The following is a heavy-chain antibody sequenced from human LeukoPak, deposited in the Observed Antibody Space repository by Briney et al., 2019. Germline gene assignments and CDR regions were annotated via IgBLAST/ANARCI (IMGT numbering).Heavy chain of an antibody. CDR2: IYYSGST. D-gene: IGHD2-21*01. J-gene: IGHJ4*02. CDR3: AREVGNCGGDC. Sequence: WFRQPPGKGLEWIGSIYYSGSTYYNPSLKSRVTISVDTSKNQFSLKLSSVTAADTAVYYCAREVGNCGGDCWGQGTLVTVSS. V-gene: IGHV4-39*07.